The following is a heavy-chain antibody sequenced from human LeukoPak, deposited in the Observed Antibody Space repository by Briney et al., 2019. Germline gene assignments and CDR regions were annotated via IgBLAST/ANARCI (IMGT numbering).Heavy chain of an antibody. CDR2: ISSSGSTI. CDR3: ARERAAAHNYYMDV. Sequence: GGSLRLSCAASGFTFSSYEMNWVRQAPGKGLEWVSYISSSGSTIYYGDSVKGRFTISRDNAKNSLYLQMNSLRAEDTAVYYCARERAAAHNYYMDVWGKGTTVTVSS. CDR1: GFTFSSYE. D-gene: IGHD6-13*01. J-gene: IGHJ6*03. V-gene: IGHV3-48*03.